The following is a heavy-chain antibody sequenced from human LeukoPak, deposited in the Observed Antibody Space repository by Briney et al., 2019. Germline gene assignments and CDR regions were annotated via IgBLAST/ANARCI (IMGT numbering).Heavy chain of an antibody. Sequence: SETLSLTCTVSGGSISSYYWSWIRQPAGKGLEWSGRIYTSGSTNYNPSLKSRVTMSVDTSKNQFSLKLSSVTAADTAVYYCARENAGQQLLVLVSTDFWFDPWGQGTLVTVSS. J-gene: IGHJ5*02. CDR3: ARENAGQQLLVLVSTDFWFDP. D-gene: IGHD6-13*01. V-gene: IGHV4-4*07. CDR2: IYTSGST. CDR1: GGSISSYY.